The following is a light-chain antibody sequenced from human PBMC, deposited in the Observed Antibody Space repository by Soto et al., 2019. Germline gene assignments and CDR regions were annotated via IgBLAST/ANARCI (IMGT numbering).Light chain of an antibody. V-gene: IGKV3-15*01. J-gene: IGKJ1*01. CDR1: PSVSSN. Sequence: EIVMTQSPATLSVSPGERATLSCRASPSVSSNFAWDQQKPGQAPSLLIYGAATRATGIPARFSGSGSGTEFTLTISSLQPDDFATYYCQQYSSYWTFAQGTKVDIK. CDR3: QQYSSYWT. CDR2: GAA.